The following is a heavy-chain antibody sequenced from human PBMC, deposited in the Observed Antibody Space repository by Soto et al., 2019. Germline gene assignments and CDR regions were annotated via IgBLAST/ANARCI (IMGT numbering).Heavy chain of an antibody. D-gene: IGHD3-10*01. Sequence: EVQLLESGGGLVQPGGSLRLSCTVSGVTFSNYAMNWVRQAPGKGLEWVSSLSVSGGTTYYADSVKGRFIISRDNSKNTLYLLMNSLRAEDTALYYCAKQRADYGSGADTFYFDSWGQGALVTVSS. CDR1: GVTFSNYA. J-gene: IGHJ4*02. CDR2: LSVSGGTT. CDR3: AKQRADYGSGADTFYFDS. V-gene: IGHV3-23*01.